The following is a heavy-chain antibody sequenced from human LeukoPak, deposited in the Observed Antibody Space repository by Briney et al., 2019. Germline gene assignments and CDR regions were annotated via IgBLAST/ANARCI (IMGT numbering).Heavy chain of an antibody. CDR2: INHSGST. Sequence: SETLSHTCAVYGGSFSGYYWSGIRQPPGKGLEWIGEINHSGSTNYNPSLKSRVTISVDTSKNQFSLKRSSVTAADTAVYYCARVYCSGGKCYLGWFDPWGQGTLVTVSS. D-gene: IGHD2-15*01. V-gene: IGHV4-34*01. J-gene: IGHJ5*02. CDR1: GGSFSGYY. CDR3: ARVYCSGGKCYLGWFDP.